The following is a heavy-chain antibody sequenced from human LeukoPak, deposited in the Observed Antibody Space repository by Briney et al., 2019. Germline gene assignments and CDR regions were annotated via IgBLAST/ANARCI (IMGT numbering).Heavy chain of an antibody. V-gene: IGHV3-23*01. Sequence: GGSLRLSCAASGFTFSDYAMSWVRQAPGKGLEWLSVISGGSSGSTYYADSVTGRFTVSRDNSKNTLYLQMNSLRAEDTAVYYCAKERWLQLQGVFDYWGQGTLVTVSS. J-gene: IGHJ4*02. CDR3: AKERWLQLQGVFDY. CDR2: ISGGSSGST. D-gene: IGHD5-24*01. CDR1: GFTFSDYA.